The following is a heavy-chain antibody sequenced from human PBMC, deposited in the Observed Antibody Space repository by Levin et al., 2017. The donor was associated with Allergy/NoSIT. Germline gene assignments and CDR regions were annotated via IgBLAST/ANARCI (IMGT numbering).Heavy chain of an antibody. D-gene: IGHD1-26*01. Sequence: QSGGSLRLSCAASGFTFSSYSMNWVRQAPGKGLEWVSYISSSSSTIYYADSVKGRFTISRDNAKNSLYLQMNSLRAEDTAVYYCARVSPGFNYVGARLWGVDYWGQGTLVTVSS. CDR3: ARVSPGFNYVGARLWGVDY. CDR1: GFTFSSYS. J-gene: IGHJ4*02. V-gene: IGHV3-48*01. CDR2: ISSSSSTI.